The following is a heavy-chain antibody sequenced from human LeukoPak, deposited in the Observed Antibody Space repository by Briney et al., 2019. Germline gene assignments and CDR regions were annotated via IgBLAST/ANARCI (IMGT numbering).Heavy chain of an antibody. Sequence: PGGSLRLSCAASGFTFSRYWMSWVRQAPGKGLEWVANIKQDGSEKYYVDSVKGRFTISRDEAKNSLYLQMNSLRAEDTAVYYCARERYLDRRAPFDYWGQGTLVTVSS. CDR2: IKQDGSEK. J-gene: IGHJ4*02. CDR3: ARERYLDRRAPFDY. CDR1: GFTFSRYW. V-gene: IGHV3-7*05. D-gene: IGHD3-9*01.